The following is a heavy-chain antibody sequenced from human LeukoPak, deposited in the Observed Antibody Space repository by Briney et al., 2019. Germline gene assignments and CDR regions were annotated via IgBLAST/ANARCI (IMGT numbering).Heavy chain of an antibody. J-gene: IGHJ6*03. CDR3: ITLRFGMIIILHYYYYMDV. V-gene: IGHV3-15*01. CDR1: GFTFGSAW. CDR2: IKSKTDGETT. D-gene: IGHD3-3*01. Sequence: GGSLRLSCEASGFTFGSAWMSWVRQAPGKGLEWVGRIKSKTDGETTDFAAPVKGRFTISRDDSKNTLYLQMNSLKTEDTAVYYCITLRFGMIIILHYYYYMDVWGKGTTVTVSS.